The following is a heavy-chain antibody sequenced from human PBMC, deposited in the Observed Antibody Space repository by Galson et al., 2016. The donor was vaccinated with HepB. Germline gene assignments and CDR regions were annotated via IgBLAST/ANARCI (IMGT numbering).Heavy chain of an antibody. CDR2: ISAYNGNI. CDR3: ARDHMGYWLMHV. V-gene: IGHV1-18*01. D-gene: IGHD3-22*01. CDR1: GYTFSSYG. J-gene: IGHJ6*02. Sequence: SVKVSCKASGYTFSSYGISWVRQAPGQGLEWIGWISAYNGNIHYAEKFQGRVTLTTDTSTNTADMELRSLRSDDTAVYYCARDHMGYWLMHVWGQGTTVTVSS.